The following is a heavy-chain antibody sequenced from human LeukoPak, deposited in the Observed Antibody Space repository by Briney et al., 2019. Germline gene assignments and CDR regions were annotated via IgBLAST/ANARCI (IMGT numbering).Heavy chain of an antibody. D-gene: IGHD4-23*01. Sequence: GGSLRLCCAASGFTFSDYAMSWVRQAPGKGLEWISAISGTGGSGDSTYYADSVKGRFTISRDNSKITLYLQMNSLRAEDTAVYYCAKDFYSVTYPRFDYWGQGTLVTVSS. V-gene: IGHV3-23*01. CDR2: ISGTGGSGDST. CDR3: AKDFYSVTYPRFDY. J-gene: IGHJ4*02. CDR1: GFTFSDYA.